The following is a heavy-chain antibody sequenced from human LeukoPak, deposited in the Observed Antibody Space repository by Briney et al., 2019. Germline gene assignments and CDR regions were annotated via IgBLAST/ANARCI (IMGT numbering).Heavy chain of an antibody. J-gene: IGHJ6*03. CDR2: ISAYNGNT. CDR1: GYTFTTSA. V-gene: IGHV1-18*01. Sequence: ASVKVSCKASGYTFTTSAVNWVRQAPGQGLEWMGWISAYNGNTNYAQKLQGRVTMTTDTSTSTAYMELRSLRSDDTAVYYCARGKEDYDFWSGYPRPYMDVWGKGTTVTVSS. CDR3: ARGKEDYDFWSGYPRPYMDV. D-gene: IGHD3-3*01.